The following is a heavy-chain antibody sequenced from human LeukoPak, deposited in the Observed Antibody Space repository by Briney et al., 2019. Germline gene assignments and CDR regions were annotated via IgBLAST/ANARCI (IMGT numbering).Heavy chain of an antibody. V-gene: IGHV1-69*06. CDR1: GGTFTSYA. CDR3: ARVSFCSGSSCYAGHDY. CDR2: IIPIFGTA. J-gene: IGHJ4*02. D-gene: IGHD2-15*01. Sequence: SVTVSCKASGGTFTSYAISWVRQAPGQGLEWMGRIIPIFGTANYAQKFQGRVTITADKSTSTAYMELSSLRSEDTAVYYCARVSFCSGSSCYAGHDYWGQGTLVTVSS.